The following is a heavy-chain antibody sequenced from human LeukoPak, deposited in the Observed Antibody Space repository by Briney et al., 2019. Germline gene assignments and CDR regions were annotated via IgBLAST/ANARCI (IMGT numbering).Heavy chain of an antibody. V-gene: IGHV3-9*01. CDR3: AKARGRYDAFDI. D-gene: IGHD3-10*01. CDR1: GFTFDDYA. J-gene: IGHJ3*02. Sequence: GGSLRLSCAASGFTFDDYAMHWVRQAPGKGLEWVSGISWNSGSIGYADSVKGRFTISRDNAKNSLYLQMNSLRAEDTALYYCAKARGRYDAFDIWGQGTMVTVSS. CDR2: ISWNSGSI.